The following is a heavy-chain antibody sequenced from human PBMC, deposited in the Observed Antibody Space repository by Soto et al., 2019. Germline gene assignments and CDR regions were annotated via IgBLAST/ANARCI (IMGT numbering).Heavy chain of an antibody. Sequence: QVQLMESGGGVVQPGRSLRLSCAASGFTFSSYAMHWVRQAPGKGLEWVAVISYDGSNKYYADSVKGRFTISRDNSKNTLYLQMNSLRAEDTAVYYCARDLAGGGDDAFDIWGQGTMVTVSS. D-gene: IGHD3-10*01. CDR2: ISYDGSNK. V-gene: IGHV3-30-3*01. J-gene: IGHJ3*02. CDR3: ARDLAGGGDDAFDI. CDR1: GFTFSSYA.